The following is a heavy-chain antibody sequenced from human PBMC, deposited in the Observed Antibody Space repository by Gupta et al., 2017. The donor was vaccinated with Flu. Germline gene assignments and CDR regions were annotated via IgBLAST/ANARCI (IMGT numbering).Heavy chain of an antibody. CDR3: ARDRGYCSSTSYRALGMDV. Sequence: QVQLVESGGGVVQPGRSLRLSCAASGFTFSSYGMHWVRQAPGKGLEWVAVIWYDGSNKYYADSVKGRFTISRDNSKNTLYLQMNSLRAEDTAVYYCARDRGYCSSTSYRALGMDVWGQGTTVTASS. J-gene: IGHJ6*02. V-gene: IGHV3-33*01. CDR2: IWYDGSNK. D-gene: IGHD2-2*03. CDR1: GFTFSSYG.